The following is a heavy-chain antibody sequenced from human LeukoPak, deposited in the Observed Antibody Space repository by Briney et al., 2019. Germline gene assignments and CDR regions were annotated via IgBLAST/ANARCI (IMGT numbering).Heavy chain of an antibody. CDR3: AKDPRDSHGNWNAFDI. Sequence: GRSLTLSCAPSGLTFSSFGMHGVRHAPGKGLVWAAVISYDGSKKYDADSVKGRFTISRDSSKNTQYLQIDSLRAEDTAVYYCAKDPRDSHGNWNAFDIWGQGTKVIVSS. V-gene: IGHV3-30*18. CDR1: GLTFSSFG. CDR2: ISYDGSKK. D-gene: IGHD3-22*01. J-gene: IGHJ3*02.